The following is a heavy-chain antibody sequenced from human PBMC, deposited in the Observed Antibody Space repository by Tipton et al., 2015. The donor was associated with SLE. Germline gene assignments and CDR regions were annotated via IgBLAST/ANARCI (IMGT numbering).Heavy chain of an antibody. CDR2: IYYSGSI. D-gene: IGHD3-10*01. CDR3: ARGVYGSGSYYPDY. J-gene: IGHJ4*02. V-gene: IGHV4-59*11. Sequence: GLVKPSETLSLTCTVSGGSISSHYWSWIRQPPGKGLEWIGYIYYSGSISYNPSLKSRVTISVDTSKNQFSLKLSSVTAADTAVYYCARGVYGSGSYYPDYWGQGTLVTVSS. CDR1: GGSISSHY.